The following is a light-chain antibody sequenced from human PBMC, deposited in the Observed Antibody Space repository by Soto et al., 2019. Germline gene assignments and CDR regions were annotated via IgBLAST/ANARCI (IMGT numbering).Light chain of an antibody. CDR2: GDS. V-gene: IGLV1-40*01. J-gene: IGLJ1*01. CDR3: QSYDSSLSRYV. CDR1: SSNIGADYD. Sequence: QTVVTQPPSVSGAPGQTVTISCTGTSSNIGADYDVHWYQQLPGTAPKLLIFGDSSRPSGVPDRFSGSKSGTSASLAITGLQAEDESDYYCQSYDSSLSRYVFGTGTKLTVL.